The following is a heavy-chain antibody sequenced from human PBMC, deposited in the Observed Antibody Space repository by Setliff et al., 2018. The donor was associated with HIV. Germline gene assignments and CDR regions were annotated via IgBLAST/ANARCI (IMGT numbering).Heavy chain of an antibody. CDR3: ARRAVQDGTVTSSNWFDP. CDR2: IYTSGST. CDR1: GGSISSYY. D-gene: IGHD1-7*01. Sequence: SETLSLTCTVSGGSISSYYWSWIRQPAGKGLEWIGRIYTSGSTNYNPSLQSRVTMSVDTSKNQFSLNLNSVTAADTAVYYCARRAVQDGTVTSSNWFDPWGQGTLVTVSS. J-gene: IGHJ5*02. V-gene: IGHV4-4*07.